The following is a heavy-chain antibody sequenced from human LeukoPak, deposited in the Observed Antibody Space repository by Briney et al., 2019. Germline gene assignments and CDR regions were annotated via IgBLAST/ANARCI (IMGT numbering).Heavy chain of an antibody. V-gene: IGHV3-7*01. CDR3: AREVRGVIGPADY. Sequence: PGGSLRLSCAASVFTFSSYCMSWVRQAPGKGREWVANIKQDGSEKYYVDSVKGRFTISRDNAKKSLYLQMNSLRVEDTAVYYCAREVRGVIGPADYWGQGTLVTVSS. CDR1: VFTFSSYC. CDR2: IKQDGSEK. J-gene: IGHJ4*02. D-gene: IGHD3-10*01.